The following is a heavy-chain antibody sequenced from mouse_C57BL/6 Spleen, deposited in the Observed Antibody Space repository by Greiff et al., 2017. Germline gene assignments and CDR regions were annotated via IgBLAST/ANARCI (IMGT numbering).Heavy chain of an antibody. J-gene: IGHJ2*01. CDR3: AREGYYGSTDY. D-gene: IGHD1-1*01. V-gene: IGHV1-64*01. CDR2: IHPNSGST. CDR1: GYTFTSYW. Sequence: QVQLQQPGAELVKPGASVKLSCKASGYTFTSYWMHWVKQRPGQGLEWIGMIHPNSGSTNYNEKFKSKATLTVDKSSSTAYMQLSSLTSEDSAVYYCAREGYYGSTDYWGQGTTLTVSS.